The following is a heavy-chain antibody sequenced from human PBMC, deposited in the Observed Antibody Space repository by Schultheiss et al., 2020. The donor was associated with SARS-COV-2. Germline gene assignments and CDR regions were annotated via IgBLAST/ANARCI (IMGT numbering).Heavy chain of an antibody. D-gene: IGHD2-21*02. CDR3: AKDGDGDYVDY. J-gene: IGHJ4*02. CDR2: IYSGGST. V-gene: IGHV3-66*02. CDR1: GFTVSSNY. Sequence: GGSLRLSCAASGFTVSSNYMSWVRQAPGKGLEWVSVIYSGGSTYYADSVKGRFTISRDNSKNTLYLQMNSLRAEDTAVYYCAKDGDGDYVDYWGQGTLVTVSS.